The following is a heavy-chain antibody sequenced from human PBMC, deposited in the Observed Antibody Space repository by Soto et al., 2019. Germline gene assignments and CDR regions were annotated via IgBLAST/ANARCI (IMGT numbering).Heavy chain of an antibody. J-gene: IGHJ3*02. CDR1: GFTFSSYG. Sequence: GGSVRLSCAASGFTFSSYGMHWVRQAPGKGLEWVAVISYDGSNKYYADSVKGRFTISRDNSKNTLYLQMNSLRAEDTAVYYCAKEGRITIFGVENGAFDIWGQGTMVTVSS. D-gene: IGHD3-3*01. V-gene: IGHV3-30*18. CDR3: AKEGRITIFGVENGAFDI. CDR2: ISYDGSNK.